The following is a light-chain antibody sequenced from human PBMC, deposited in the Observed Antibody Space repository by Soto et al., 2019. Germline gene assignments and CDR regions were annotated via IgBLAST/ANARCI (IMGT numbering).Light chain of an antibody. Sequence: EFVLTRSPGTLPLSPGDRATLSYRAIQSVISTYLAWYQQKHGQAPRLXIYGASSRATGIPDRFSGSGSGTDFTLTISSLEPEDFAVCYCHQYGRSPRGTFGQGTKVDI. CDR1: QSVISTY. V-gene: IGKV3-20*01. CDR2: GAS. J-gene: IGKJ1*01. CDR3: HQYGRSPRGT.